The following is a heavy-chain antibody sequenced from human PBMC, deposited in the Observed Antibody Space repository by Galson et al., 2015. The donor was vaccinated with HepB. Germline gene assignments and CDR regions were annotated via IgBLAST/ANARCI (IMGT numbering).Heavy chain of an antibody. CDR2: RYYSGRT. Sequence: EILSLTCNVSGASISSSLYYWGWLRQSPGRRLEWPGSRYYSGRTYFSPSFQSRVAMSVDTSKNQVSLTLSSVPAAATAVHYCARPLVLNGRFYPGVGPFYIWGQGTMVTVS. V-gene: IGHV4-39*01. J-gene: IGHJ3*02. CDR3: ARPLVLNGRFYPGVGPFYI. CDR1: GASISSSLYY. D-gene: IGHD1-26*01.